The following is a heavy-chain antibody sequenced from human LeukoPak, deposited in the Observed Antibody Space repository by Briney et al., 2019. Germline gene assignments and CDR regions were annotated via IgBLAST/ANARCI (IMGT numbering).Heavy chain of an antibody. J-gene: IGHJ4*02. Sequence: GRSPRLSCAASGFTFRTYGMNWVRQAPGKGLEWVAIISYDGSNEDYADSVKGRFTISRDNSKNTLYLQMNSLRAEDSAVYYCAKSRVRGVYYFDYWGQGTLVTVSS. D-gene: IGHD3-10*02. CDR1: GFTFRTYG. CDR2: ISYDGSNE. CDR3: AKSRVRGVYYFDY. V-gene: IGHV3-30*18.